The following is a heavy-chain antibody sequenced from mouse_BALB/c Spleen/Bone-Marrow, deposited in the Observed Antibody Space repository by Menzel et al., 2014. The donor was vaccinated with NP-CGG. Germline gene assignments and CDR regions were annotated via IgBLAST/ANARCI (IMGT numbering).Heavy chain of an antibody. D-gene: IGHD2-12*01. CDR3: AKSAVLRRDSAWFAY. CDR2: INPGSGGT. CDR1: GYAFTNYL. Sequence: QVQLQQSGAELVRPGSSVKISCKASGYAFTNYLIEWVKQRPGQGLEWIGVINPGSGGTNYNENFKGKATLTADRSSSTAYMQLSSLSSDDSAVYFCAKSAVLRRDSAWFAYWGQGTLVTVSA. V-gene: IGHV1-54*01. J-gene: IGHJ3*01.